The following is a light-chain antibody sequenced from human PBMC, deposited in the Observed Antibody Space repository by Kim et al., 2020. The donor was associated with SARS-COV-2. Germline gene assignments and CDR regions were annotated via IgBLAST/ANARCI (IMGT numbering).Light chain of an antibody. CDR2: RNN. CDR1: SNNVGNQG. CDR3: SAWDSSLRNWV. V-gene: IGLV10-54*01. Sequence: QAGLTQPPSVSKGLRQTATLTCTGNSNNVGNQGAAWLQQHQGHPPKLLFYRNNNRPSGISERLSASRSGNTASLTITGLQPEDEADYYCSAWDSSLRNWVFGGGTKLTV. J-gene: IGLJ3*02.